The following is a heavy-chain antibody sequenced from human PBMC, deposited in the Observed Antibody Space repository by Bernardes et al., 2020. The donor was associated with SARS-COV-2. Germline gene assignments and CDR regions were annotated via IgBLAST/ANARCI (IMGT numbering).Heavy chain of an antibody. CDR3: AKEPYSNGPNAFDI. Sequence: GGSLILSCAASGFTFRFYAMSWVRQAPGQGLEWVSAISGGDINTYYADSVKGRFTISRDNSKNTLYLQMNSLRAADTAVYYCAKEPYSNGPNAFDIWGQGTMVTVSS. J-gene: IGHJ3*02. V-gene: IGHV3-23*01. D-gene: IGHD5-18*01. CDR1: GFTFRFYA. CDR2: ISGGDINT.